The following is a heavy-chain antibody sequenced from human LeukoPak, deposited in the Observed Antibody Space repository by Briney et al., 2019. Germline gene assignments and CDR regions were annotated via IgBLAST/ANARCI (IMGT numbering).Heavy chain of an antibody. CDR1: GFSFISYT. CDR2: INGVGSST. J-gene: IGHJ3*02. V-gene: IGHV3-23*01. D-gene: IGHD2-2*01. Sequence: GGSLRLSCAASGFSFISYTLHWVRQAPDKGLEWVSAINGVGSSTFYADSVQGRFTISRDNAKNTLYLEMKSLRADDTVVYYCAKENMPFGSSVIKRGGGAFDIWGQGTRVTVSS. CDR3: AKENMPFGSSVIKRGGGAFDI.